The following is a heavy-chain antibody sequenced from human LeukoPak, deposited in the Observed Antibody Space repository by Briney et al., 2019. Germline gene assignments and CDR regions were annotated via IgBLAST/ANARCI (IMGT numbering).Heavy chain of an antibody. CDR3: ARASLNSRCWSPYPSYAI. J-gene: IGHJ3*02. V-gene: IGHV1-18*01. CDR1: GYTFTSYG. CDR2: ISAYNGNT. Sequence: GASVKVSCKASGYTFTSYGISWVRQAPGQGLEWMGWISAYNGNTNYAQKLQGRVTMTTDTSTSTAYMELRSLRSDDTAVYYCARASLNSRCWSPYPSYAIWGEGTMVTVSS. D-gene: IGHD6-13*01.